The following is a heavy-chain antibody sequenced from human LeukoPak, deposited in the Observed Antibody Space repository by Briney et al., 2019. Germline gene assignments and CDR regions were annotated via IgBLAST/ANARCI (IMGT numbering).Heavy chain of an antibody. CDR2: VSSSSSTI. Sequence: KTGGSLRLSCAASGFILSNYNMNWVRQAPGKGLEWVSYVSSSSSTINYADSVKGRFTISRDNAKNSLSLQMNSLRAEDTAVYYGARGRGSGNRFDYWGQGTLVTVPS. J-gene: IGHJ4*02. D-gene: IGHD5-18*01. CDR1: GFILSNYN. CDR3: ARGRGSGNRFDY. V-gene: IGHV3-48*01.